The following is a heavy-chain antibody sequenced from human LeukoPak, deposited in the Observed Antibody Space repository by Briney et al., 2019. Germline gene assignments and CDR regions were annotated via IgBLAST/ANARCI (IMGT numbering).Heavy chain of an antibody. V-gene: IGHV1-24*01. J-gene: IGHJ4*02. D-gene: IGHD6-13*01. CDR2: FDPEDGET. CDR3: ATVRYSSSWYLNY. Sequence: MHWVRQXPGXGLEWMGGFDPEDGETIYAQKFQGRVTMTEDTSTDTAYMELSSLRSEDTAVYYCATVRYSSSWYLNYWGQGTLVTVSS.